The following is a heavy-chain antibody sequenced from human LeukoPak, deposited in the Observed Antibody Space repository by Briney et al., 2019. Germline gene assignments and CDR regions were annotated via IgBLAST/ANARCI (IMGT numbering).Heavy chain of an antibody. CDR2: ISGSGGST. CDR1: GFTFSSYG. CDR3: AKGRFVVVPAAILRFDY. J-gene: IGHJ4*02. Sequence: GGSLRLSCAASGFTFSSYGMSWVRQAPGKGLEWVSAISGSGGSTYYADSVKGRFTISRDNSKNTLYLQMNSLRAEDTAVYYCAKGRFVVVPAAILRFDYWGQGTLVTVSS. D-gene: IGHD2-2*01. V-gene: IGHV3-23*01.